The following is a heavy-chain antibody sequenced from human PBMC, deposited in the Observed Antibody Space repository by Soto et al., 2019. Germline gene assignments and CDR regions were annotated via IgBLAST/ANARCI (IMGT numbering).Heavy chain of an antibody. V-gene: IGHV5-51*01. CDR3: ARLPVLRYFDWTHWFDP. J-gene: IGHJ5*02. D-gene: IGHD3-9*01. CDR2: IYPGDSDT. CDR1: GYTFSDYW. Sequence: GESLKISCEGSGYTFSDYWIAWVRRMPGKGLEWMGIIYPGDSDTRYSPSFQGQVTISADKSINTAYLQWSSLKASDSAIYYCARLPVLRYFDWTHWFDPWGQGILVTVS.